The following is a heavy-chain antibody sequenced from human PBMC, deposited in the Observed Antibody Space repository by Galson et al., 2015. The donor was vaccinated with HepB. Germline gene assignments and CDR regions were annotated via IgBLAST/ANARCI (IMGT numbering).Heavy chain of an antibody. D-gene: IGHD2-2*01. CDR3: AKDVRYCSSTSCRYYYYYMDV. Sequence: SLRLSCAASGFTFSSYGMHWVRQAPGKGLEWGAVISYDGSNKYYADSVKGRFTISRDNSKNTLYLQMNSLRAEDTAVYYCAKDVRYCSSTSCRYYYYYMDVWGKGTTVTVSS. J-gene: IGHJ6*03. CDR1: GFTFSSYG. CDR2: ISYDGSNK. V-gene: IGHV3-30*18.